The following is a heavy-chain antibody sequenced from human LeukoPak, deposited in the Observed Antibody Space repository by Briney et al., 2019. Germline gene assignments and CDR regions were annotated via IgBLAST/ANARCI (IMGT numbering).Heavy chain of an antibody. CDR2: ISAYNGNT. CDR1: GYTFPSFG. J-gene: IGHJ3*02. V-gene: IGHV1-18*01. CDR3: ARAGWYELPRYAFDI. Sequence: GASVKVSCKASGYTFPSFGISWVRQAPGQGLEWMGWISAYNGNTNYAQQLQGRVTMTTDTSTSTAYMELRSLRSDDTAVYYCARAGWYELPRYAFDIWGQGTMVTVSS. D-gene: IGHD6-19*01.